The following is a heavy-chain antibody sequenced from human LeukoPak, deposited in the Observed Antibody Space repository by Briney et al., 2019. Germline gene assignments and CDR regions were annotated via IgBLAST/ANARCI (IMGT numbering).Heavy chain of an antibody. V-gene: IGHV1-46*01. Sequence: ASVKVSCKASGYTFTSYYMHWVRQAPGQGLEWMGIINPSGGSTSYAQKFQGRVTMTRDMSTSTDYMELSSLRSEDTAVYYCARDLLSFEYSSPYFDYWGQGTLVTVSS. CDR2: INPSGGST. J-gene: IGHJ4*02. CDR3: ARDLLSFEYSSPYFDY. CDR1: GYTFTSYY. D-gene: IGHD6-6*01.